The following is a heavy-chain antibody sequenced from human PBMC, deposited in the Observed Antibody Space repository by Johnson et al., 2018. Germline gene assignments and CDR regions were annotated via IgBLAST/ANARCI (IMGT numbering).Heavy chain of an antibody. CDR2: IYYSGTT. CDR3: SRDLRLSTVNVGEDDAFDI. V-gene: IGHV4-30-4*08. Sequence: QVQLQESGPGLVKPSETLSLTCTVSGGSISSSSYYWGWIRQPPGKGLEWIGYIYYSGTTYYNPSLKSRVTISIDTSKNQFSLKLSSVTAADPAVYYWSRDLRLSTVNVGEDDAFDIWGQGTMVTVS. CDR1: GGSISSSSYY. J-gene: IGHJ3*02. D-gene: IGHD4-17*01.